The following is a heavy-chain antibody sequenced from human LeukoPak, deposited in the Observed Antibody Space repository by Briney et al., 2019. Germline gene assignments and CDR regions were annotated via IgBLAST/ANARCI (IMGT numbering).Heavy chain of an antibody. J-gene: IGHJ5*02. CDR1: GGSISSSSYY. CDR3: ARVRWELRWFDP. Sequence: SETLSLTCTVSGGSISSSSYYWGWIRQPPGKGLEWIGSIYYSGSTNYNPSLKSRVTISVDTSKNQFSLKLSSVTAADTAVYYCARVRWELRWFDPWGQGTLVTVSS. V-gene: IGHV4-39*07. CDR2: IYYSGST. D-gene: IGHD1-26*01.